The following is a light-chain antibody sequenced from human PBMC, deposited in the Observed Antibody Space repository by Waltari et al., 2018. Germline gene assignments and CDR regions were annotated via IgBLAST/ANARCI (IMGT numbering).Light chain of an antibody. CDR2: EDS. J-gene: IGLJ2*01. CDR1: TLPKKY. CDR3: YSTDSSGNLVV. V-gene: IGLV3-10*01. Sequence: SSELTQPPPLSVSPGQTARSTCPEETLPKKYAHWYQQKYCAAPVLVIYEDSKRPSGIPVRFSGSSSGTMATLTISGAQVEDEADYYCYSTDSSGNLVVFGGGTKLTVL.